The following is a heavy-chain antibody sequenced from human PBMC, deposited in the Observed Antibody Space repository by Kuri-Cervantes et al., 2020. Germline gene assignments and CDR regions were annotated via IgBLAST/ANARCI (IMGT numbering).Heavy chain of an antibody. J-gene: IGHJ6*02. Sequence: GESLKISCAASGFTFSDYYMSWIRQAPGKGLEWVAVISYDGSNKYYADSVKGRFTISRDNSKNTLYLQMNSLRSEDTAVYYCARVRYAPDRPKCSGGSCYYTYYHGMDVWGQGTTVTVSS. V-gene: IGHV3-30-3*01. CDR3: ARVRYAPDRPKCSGGSCYYTYYHGMDV. CDR1: GFTFSDYY. D-gene: IGHD2-15*01. CDR2: ISYDGSNK.